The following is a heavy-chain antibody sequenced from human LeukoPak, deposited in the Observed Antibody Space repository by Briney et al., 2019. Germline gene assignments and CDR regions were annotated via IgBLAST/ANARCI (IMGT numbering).Heavy chain of an antibody. CDR1: GGSISSSSYY. D-gene: IGHD6-19*01. CDR2: IYYSGST. CDR3: ASQGSDSGWFYF. J-gene: IGHJ4*02. Sequence: SETLSLTCTVSGGSISSSSYYWGWIRQPPGKGLEWIGSIYYSGSTYYNPSLKSRVTISVDTSKNQFSLKLSSVTAADTAIYYCASQGSDSGWFYFWGQGTLVTVFS. V-gene: IGHV4-39*07.